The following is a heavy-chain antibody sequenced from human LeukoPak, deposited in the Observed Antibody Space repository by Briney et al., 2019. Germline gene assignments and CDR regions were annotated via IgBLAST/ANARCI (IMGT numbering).Heavy chain of an antibody. J-gene: IGHJ4*02. V-gene: IGHV3-23*01. CDR2: LTTDGSST. CDR3: AKSLVRWAFDY. CDR1: GFTFSSYD. Sequence: GGSLRLSCAASGFTFSSYDMSWVRQAPGKGLEWVSSLTTDGSSTEYADSVKGRFTISRDNSKNTLYLQMSSLRAEDTALYFCAKSLVRWAFDYWGQGTLVSVSS. D-gene: IGHD4-23*01.